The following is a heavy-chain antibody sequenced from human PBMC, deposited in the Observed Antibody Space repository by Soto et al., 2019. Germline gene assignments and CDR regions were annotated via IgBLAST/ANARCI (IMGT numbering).Heavy chain of an antibody. V-gene: IGHV1-2*02. D-gene: IGHD2-2*01. CDR1: GYTFTGYD. Sequence: ASVKVSCKASGYTFTGYDMHWVRQAPGQGLEWMGWINPNSGGTNYAQKFQGRVTMTRDTSISTAYMELSRLRSDDTAVYYCATPLYCSSTSCYHRHYYYYYGMDVWGHGTTVTVSS. CDR3: ATPLYCSSTSCYHRHYYYYYGMDV. CDR2: INPNSGGT. J-gene: IGHJ6*02.